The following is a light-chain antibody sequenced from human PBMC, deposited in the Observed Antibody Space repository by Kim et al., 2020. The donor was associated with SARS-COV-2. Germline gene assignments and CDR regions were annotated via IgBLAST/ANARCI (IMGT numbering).Light chain of an antibody. CDR1: QSVSSSY. CDR3: QQYGSSQGT. Sequence: EIVLTQSPGTLSLSPGERATLSCRASQSVSSSYLACYQQKPGQAPRLLIYGASSRATGIPDRFSGSGFGTDFTLTISSLEPEDLAVYYCQQYGSSQGTFGQGTKVDIK. J-gene: IGKJ1*01. CDR2: GAS. V-gene: IGKV3-20*01.